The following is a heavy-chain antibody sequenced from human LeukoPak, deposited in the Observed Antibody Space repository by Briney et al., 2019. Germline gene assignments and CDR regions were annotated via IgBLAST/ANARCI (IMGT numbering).Heavy chain of an antibody. CDR1: GYTLTELS. V-gene: IGHV1-24*01. CDR3: ATDTAEYSYGYYYYYGMDV. Sequence: ASVKVSCKVSGYTLTELSMHWVRQAPGKGLEWMGGFDPEDGETIYAQKFQGRVTMTEDTSTDTAYMELSSLRSEDMAVYYCATDTAEYSYGYYYYYGMDVWGQGTTVTVSS. J-gene: IGHJ6*02. CDR2: FDPEDGET. D-gene: IGHD5-18*01.